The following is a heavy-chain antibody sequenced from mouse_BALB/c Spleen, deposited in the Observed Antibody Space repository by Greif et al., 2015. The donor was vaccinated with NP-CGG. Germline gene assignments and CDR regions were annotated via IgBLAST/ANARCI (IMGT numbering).Heavy chain of an antibody. Sequence: VQGVESGAELVRPGTSVKISCKASGYTFTNYWLGWVKQRPGHGLEWIGDIYPGGGYTNYNEKFKGKATLTADTSSSTAYMQLSSLTSEDSAVYFCARRALDDYDGEDYWGQGTSVTVSS. CDR2: IYPGGGYT. CDR3: ARRALDDYDGEDY. CDR1: GYTFTNYW. V-gene: IGHV1-63*02. J-gene: IGHJ4*01. D-gene: IGHD2-4*01.